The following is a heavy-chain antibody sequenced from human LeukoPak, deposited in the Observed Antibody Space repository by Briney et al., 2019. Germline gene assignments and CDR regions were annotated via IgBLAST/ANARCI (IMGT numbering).Heavy chain of an antibody. D-gene: IGHD6-13*01. V-gene: IGHV4-59*01. J-gene: IGHJ4*02. CDR1: GGSISSYY. CDR3: ARGSRRWRDFDY. CDR2: IYYSGST. Sequence: SETLSLTCTVSGGSISSYYWSWIRQPPGKGLEWMGYIYYSGSTNYNPSPKSRVTISVDTAKNQLSLKLSSVTAADTAVYYCARGSRRWRDFDYWGQGTLVTVSS.